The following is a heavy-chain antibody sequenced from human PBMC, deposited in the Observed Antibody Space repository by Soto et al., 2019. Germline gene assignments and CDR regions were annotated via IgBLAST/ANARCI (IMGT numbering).Heavy chain of an antibody. V-gene: IGHV3-9*01. CDR1: GFTFDDYA. Sequence: EVQLVESGGGLVQPGRSLRLSCAASGFTFDDYAMHWVRQAPGKGLEWVSGISWNSGSIGYADSVKGRFTISRDNAKNYLYLQMNSLRAEDTALYYCAKDFHGSGSYYPYYFDYWGQGTLVTVSS. D-gene: IGHD3-10*01. J-gene: IGHJ4*02. CDR2: ISWNSGSI. CDR3: AKDFHGSGSYYPYYFDY.